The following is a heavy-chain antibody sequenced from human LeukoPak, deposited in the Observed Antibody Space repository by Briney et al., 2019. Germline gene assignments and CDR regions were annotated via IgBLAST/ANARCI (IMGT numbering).Heavy chain of an antibody. CDR3: AKDRIGGALEF. D-gene: IGHD4-23*01. CDR2: ISSSSSYI. V-gene: IGHV3-21*01. CDR1: GFTFSSYS. J-gene: IGHJ4*02. Sequence: GGSLRLSCAASGFTFSSYSMNWVRQAPGKGLEWVSSISSSSSYIHYADSVKGRFTISRDNAKNSLYLQMNSLRAEDTAVYYCAKDRIGGALEFWGQGTLATVSS.